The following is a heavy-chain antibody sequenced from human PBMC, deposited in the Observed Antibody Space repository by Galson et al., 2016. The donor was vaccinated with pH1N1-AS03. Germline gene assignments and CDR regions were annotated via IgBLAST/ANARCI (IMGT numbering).Heavy chain of an antibody. Sequence: QSGAEVKKPGESLKISCKGSGYRFTSYWIGWVRQMPGKGLEWMGVIYPGDSGTGYSPSFQGQVTISVDKSIRTAYLQWSSLKASDTAMYYCAIRVDFWSGLPYYFDYWGQGTLVTVSS. CDR2: IYPGDSGT. CDR1: GYRFTSYW. D-gene: IGHD3-3*01. V-gene: IGHV5-51*01. CDR3: AIRVDFWSGLPYYFDY. J-gene: IGHJ4*02.